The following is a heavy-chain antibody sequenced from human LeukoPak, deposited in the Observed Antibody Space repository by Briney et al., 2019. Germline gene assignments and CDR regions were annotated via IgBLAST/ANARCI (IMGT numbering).Heavy chain of an antibody. V-gene: IGHV5-51*01. J-gene: IGHJ4*02. D-gene: IGHD3-22*01. Sequence: GESLKISSKGSGYSFTSYWIGWVRQMPGKGLEWMGIIYPGDSDTRYSPSFQGQVAISADKSISTAYLQWSSLKASDTAMYYCARGAFYYDSSGYLDYWGQGTLVTVSS. CDR3: ARGAFYYDSSGYLDY. CDR1: GYSFTSYW. CDR2: IYPGDSDT.